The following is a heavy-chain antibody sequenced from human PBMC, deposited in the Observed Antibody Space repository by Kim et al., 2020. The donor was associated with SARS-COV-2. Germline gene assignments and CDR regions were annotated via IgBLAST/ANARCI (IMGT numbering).Heavy chain of an antibody. Sequence: YDADSVKGRFTIPRDNSKNTLFLQMNSLRAEDTAVYYCAKYSSSWFFLDYWGQGTLVTVSS. CDR3: AKYSSSWFFLDY. D-gene: IGHD6-13*01. V-gene: IGHV3-23*01. J-gene: IGHJ4*02.